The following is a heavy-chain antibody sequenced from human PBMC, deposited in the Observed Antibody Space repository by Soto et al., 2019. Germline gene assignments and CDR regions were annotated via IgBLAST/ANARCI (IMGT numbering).Heavy chain of an antibody. CDR3: ASGGTPFDY. Sequence: QVQLVQSGAEVKKPGASVKVSCKTSGYTFTNFGISWLRQAPGQGLEWMGWISAYNGNTNYAQKFQGRVTMTTDTSTRTAYMEVRSLRFDDTAVYYCASGGTPFDYWGQGTLVTVSS. D-gene: IGHD3-16*01. J-gene: IGHJ4*02. CDR2: ISAYNGNT. CDR1: GYTFTNFG. V-gene: IGHV1-18*01.